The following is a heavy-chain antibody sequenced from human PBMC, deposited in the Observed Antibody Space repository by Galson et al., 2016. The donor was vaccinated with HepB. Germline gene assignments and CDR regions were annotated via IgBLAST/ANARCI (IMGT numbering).Heavy chain of an antibody. CDR1: VGSVSSRSYY. CDR2: IYHSGST. CDR3: ARGEYYGSGEQDY. Sequence: TLSLTCTVSVGSVSSRSYYWSWIRQHPGKGLEWIGYIYHSGSTYYNPSLKSRVTISIDTSINQFSLRVRSVTAADTAVYYCARGEYYGSGEQDYWGQGTLVTVSS. D-gene: IGHD3-10*01. V-gene: IGHV4-31*03. J-gene: IGHJ4*02.